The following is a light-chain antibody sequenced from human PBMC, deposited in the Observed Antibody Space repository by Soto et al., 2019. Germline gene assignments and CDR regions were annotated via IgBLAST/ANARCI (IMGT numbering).Light chain of an antibody. Sequence: EILLTQSPCTLSLSPGERATLSCRASQSVTSSNLAWFQQKPGQAPRLLIYGASSRAIGIPERFSGSGSGTDFTLTISRLEPEDFEVYYCQQYGSQPFTFGPGTKVDIK. CDR3: QQYGSQPFT. V-gene: IGKV3-20*01. CDR2: GAS. J-gene: IGKJ3*01. CDR1: QSVTSSN.